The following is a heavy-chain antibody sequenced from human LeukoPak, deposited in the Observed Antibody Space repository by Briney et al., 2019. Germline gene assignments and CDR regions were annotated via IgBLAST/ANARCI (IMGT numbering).Heavy chain of an antibody. D-gene: IGHD3-10*01. CDR2: ISGSGGST. J-gene: IGHJ3*02. CDR3: AKDAIEELSELDDAFDI. CDR1: GFTFSSYG. Sequence: GSLRLSCAASGFTFSSYGMSWVRQAPGKGLEWVSAISGSGGSTYYADSVKGRFTISRDNSKNTLYLQMNSLRAEDTAVYYCAKDAIEELSELDDAFDIWGQGTMVTVSS. V-gene: IGHV3-23*01.